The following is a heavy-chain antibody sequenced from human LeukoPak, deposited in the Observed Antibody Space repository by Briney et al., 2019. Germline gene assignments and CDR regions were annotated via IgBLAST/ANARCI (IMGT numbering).Heavy chain of an antibody. D-gene: IGHD3-3*01. Sequence: SVNVSCKASGGTFSSYAIIWVRQAPGQGLEWMGGIIPIFGTANYAQKFQGRVTITADESTSTAYMELSSLRSEDTAVYYCARVLGVNRPFDYWGQGTLVTVSS. CDR1: GGTFSSYA. J-gene: IGHJ4*02. V-gene: IGHV1-69*01. CDR3: ARVLGVNRPFDY. CDR2: IIPIFGTA.